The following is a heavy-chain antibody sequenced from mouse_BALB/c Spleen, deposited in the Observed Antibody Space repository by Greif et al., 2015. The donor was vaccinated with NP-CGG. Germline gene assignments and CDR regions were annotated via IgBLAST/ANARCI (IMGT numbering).Heavy chain of an antibody. J-gene: IGHJ4*01. Sequence: EVQLQQSGAELVRPGALVKLSCKASGFNIKDYYMHWVKQRPEQGLEWIGWIDPENGNTIYDPKFQGKASITADTSSNTAYLQLSSLTSEDTAVYYCARGGNYERIYYAMDYWGQGTSVTVSS. CDR2: IDPENGNT. CDR3: ARGGNYERIYYAMDY. CDR1: GFNIKDYY. V-gene: IGHV14-1*02. D-gene: IGHD2-1*01.